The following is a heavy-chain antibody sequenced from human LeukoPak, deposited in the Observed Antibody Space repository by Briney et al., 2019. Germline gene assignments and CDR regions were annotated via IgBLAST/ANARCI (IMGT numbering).Heavy chain of an antibody. J-gene: IGHJ1*01. Sequence: PGGSLRLSCAASGFTFSSYGMHWVRQAPGKGLGLVAFIRYDGSNKYYADSVKGRFTISRDNSKNTLYLQMNSLRAEDTAVYYCAKDRYCSSTSCQMAYFQHWGQGTLVTVSS. D-gene: IGHD2-2*01. V-gene: IGHV3-30*02. CDR3: AKDRYCSSTSCQMAYFQH. CDR1: GFTFSSYG. CDR2: IRYDGSNK.